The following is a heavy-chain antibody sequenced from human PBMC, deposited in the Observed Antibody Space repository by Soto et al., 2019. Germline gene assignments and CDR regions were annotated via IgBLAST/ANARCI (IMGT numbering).Heavy chain of an antibody. J-gene: IGHJ4*02. CDR3: AKAYFVWSSEQPYYFDY. Sequence: EVQLLDSGGGLVQPGGSLRLSCAASGFTFSNYAMTWVRQGPGKRLEWVSGISGRGGRSYYADSVKGRFTISRDNSKSTLYLQMNSLRAEDTAVYYCAKAYFVWSSEQPYYFDYWGQGTLVTVSS. CDR2: ISGRGGRS. D-gene: IGHD3-16*01. V-gene: IGHV3-23*01. CDR1: GFTFSNYA.